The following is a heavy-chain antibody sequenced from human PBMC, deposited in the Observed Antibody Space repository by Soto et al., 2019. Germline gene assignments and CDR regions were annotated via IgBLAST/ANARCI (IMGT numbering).Heavy chain of an antibody. CDR3: ARDAYYYDSSGSLNRYYFDY. J-gene: IGHJ4*02. Sequence: QVQLQESGPGLVKPSQTLSLTCTVSGGSISSGDYYWSWIRQPPGKGLEWIGYIYYSGSTYYNPSLKRRVTISVDTSKNQFSLKLSSVTAADTAVYYCARDAYYYDSSGSLNRYYFDYWGQGTLVTVSS. V-gene: IGHV4-30-4*01. CDR1: GGSISSGDYY. CDR2: IYYSGST. D-gene: IGHD3-22*01.